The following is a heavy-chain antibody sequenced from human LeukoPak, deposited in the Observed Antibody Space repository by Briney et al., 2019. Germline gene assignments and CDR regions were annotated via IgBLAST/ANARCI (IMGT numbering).Heavy chain of an antibody. J-gene: IGHJ4*02. CDR2: IKEDGSEK. D-gene: IGHD3-16*01. Sequence: GTLSLTCAVYGGSFSGYYWSWVRQAPGKGLEWVANIKEDGSEKYYVDSVKGRFTISRDNAKNSLYLQMNSLRAEDTAVYYCARGLIGDYWGQGTLVTVSS. CDR3: ARGLIGDY. V-gene: IGHV3-7*01. CDR1: GGSFSGYY.